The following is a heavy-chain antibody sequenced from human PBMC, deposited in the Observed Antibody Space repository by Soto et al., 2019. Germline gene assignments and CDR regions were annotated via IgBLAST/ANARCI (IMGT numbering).Heavy chain of an antibody. Sequence: EVQLVESGGGLGQPGGSLRLSCAASGFTFSSYWMSWVRQAPGKGLEWVANIKQDGSEKYYVDSVKGRFTISRDNAKNSLYLQMNSLRAEDTAVYYCARVGQTRYSSSWWSTWLYYFDFWGQGTLVTVSS. V-gene: IGHV3-7*01. J-gene: IGHJ4*02. CDR1: GFTFSSYW. CDR3: ARVGQTRYSSSWWSTWLYYFDF. D-gene: IGHD6-13*01. CDR2: IKQDGSEK.